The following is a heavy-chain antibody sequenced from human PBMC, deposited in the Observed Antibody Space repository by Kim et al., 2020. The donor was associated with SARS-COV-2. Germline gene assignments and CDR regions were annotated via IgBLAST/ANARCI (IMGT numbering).Heavy chain of an antibody. V-gene: IGHV3-7*01. CDR3: ARVGAAAGSDY. J-gene: IGHJ4*02. D-gene: IGHD6-13*01. Sequence: KYYVDSVKGRLTISRDNAKNSRYLQMNSLRAEDTAVYYCARVGAAAGSDYWGQGTLVTVSS. CDR2: K.